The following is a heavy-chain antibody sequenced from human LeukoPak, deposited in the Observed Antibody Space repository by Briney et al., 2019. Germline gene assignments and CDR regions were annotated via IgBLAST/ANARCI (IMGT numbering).Heavy chain of an antibody. V-gene: IGHV4-39*01. CDR2: IYYSGST. Sequence: PSETLSLTCTVSGASISSSGYYWGWIRQSPGKGLEWIGSIYYSGSTYYNPSLKSRVTISVDTSKNQVSLKLTSVTAADTAVYYCARRDQATLNWFDPWGQGTLVTVSS. CDR3: ARRDQATLNWFDP. D-gene: IGHD1-1*01. CDR1: GASISSSGYY. J-gene: IGHJ5*02.